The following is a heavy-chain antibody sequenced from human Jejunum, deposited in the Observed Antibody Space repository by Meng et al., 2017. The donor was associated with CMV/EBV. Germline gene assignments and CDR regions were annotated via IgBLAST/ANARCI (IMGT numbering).Heavy chain of an antibody. CDR2: MNPNNGNT. V-gene: IGHV1-8*01. Sequence: TSYDINWVRQATRQGLEWMGWMNPNNGNTGDAQKFRGRVTMTRNTSVSTAYMELSSLRSEDTAVYYCARKYCSSSSCKGGHGMDVWGQGTTVTVSS. D-gene: IGHD2-2*01. CDR1: TSYD. J-gene: IGHJ6*02. CDR3: ARKYCSSSSCKGGHGMDV.